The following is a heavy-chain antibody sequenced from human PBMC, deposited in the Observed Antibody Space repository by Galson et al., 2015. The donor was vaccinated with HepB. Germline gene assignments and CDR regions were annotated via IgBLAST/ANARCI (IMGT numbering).Heavy chain of an antibody. CDR2: IYYSGST. J-gene: IGHJ4*02. D-gene: IGHD3-10*01. Sequence: TLSLTCTVSGGSISSTSYYWGWIRQPPGKGLEWIANIYYSGSTYYKPSLKSRVTISVDTSKNQFSLKLSSVTAADTAVYYCARTYYYGSGSYSGFDYWGQGTLVTVSS. CDR1: GGSISSTSYY. V-gene: IGHV4-39*07. CDR3: ARTYYYGSGSYSGFDY.